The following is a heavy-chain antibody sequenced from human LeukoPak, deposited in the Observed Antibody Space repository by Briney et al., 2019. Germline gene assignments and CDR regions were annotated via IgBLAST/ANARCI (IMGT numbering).Heavy chain of an antibody. J-gene: IGHJ6*03. D-gene: IGHD3-22*01. CDR2: IYYSGTT. CDR1: GASISSTLYY. Sequence: SETLSLTCTVSGASISSTLYYWGWIRQPPGKALEWIGTIYYSGTTYYNPSLRSRVTISVDTTCNQSSLKFMSVTAADTAVYYCARHDDFSDSFNYTDVWGKGATVT. V-gene: IGHV4-39*01. CDR3: ARHDDFSDSFNYTDV.